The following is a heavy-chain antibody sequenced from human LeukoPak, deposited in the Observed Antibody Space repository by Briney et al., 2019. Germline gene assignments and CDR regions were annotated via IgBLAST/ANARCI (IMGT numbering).Heavy chain of an antibody. CDR1: GYTFTSYG. CDR2: MNPNSGNT. J-gene: IGHJ5*02. Sequence: APVKVSCKASGYTFTSYGISWVRQATGQGLEWMGWMNPNSGNTGYAQKFQGRVTMTRNTSISTAYMELSSLRSEDTAVYYCARGRFQYYYDSSGYYDWFDPWGQGTLVTVSS. V-gene: IGHV1-8*02. D-gene: IGHD3-22*01. CDR3: ARGRFQYYYDSSGYYDWFDP.